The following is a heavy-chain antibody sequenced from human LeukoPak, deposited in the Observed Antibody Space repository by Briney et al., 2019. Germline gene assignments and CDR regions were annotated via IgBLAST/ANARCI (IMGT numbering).Heavy chain of an antibody. V-gene: IGHV4-34*01. CDR1: GGSFSGCY. D-gene: IGHD1-26*01. Sequence: PSETLSLTCAVYGGSFSGCYWSWIRQPPGKGLEWIGEINHSGSTNYNPSLKSRVTISVDTSKNQFSLKLSSVTAADTAVYYCARTLSRWDPFDYWGQGTLVTVSP. J-gene: IGHJ4*02. CDR3: ARTLSRWDPFDY. CDR2: INHSGST.